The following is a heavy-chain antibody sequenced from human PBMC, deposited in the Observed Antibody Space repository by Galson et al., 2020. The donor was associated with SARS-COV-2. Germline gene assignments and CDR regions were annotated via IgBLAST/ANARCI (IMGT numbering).Heavy chain of an antibody. V-gene: IGHV2-5*02. CDR1: GFSLHTSEVG. Sequence: SGPTLVKPTQTLTLTCTFSGFSLHTSEVGVGWIRQPPGKALEWLALIYWDDDKRYSPSLKSRLSITKDTSKNQVVLTSTNMDPVDTATYYCAHSRWSGYYTTYYGMDVWGQGSTVTVSS. CDR3: AHSRWSGYYTTYYGMDV. D-gene: IGHD3-3*01. CDR2: IYWDDDK. J-gene: IGHJ6*02.